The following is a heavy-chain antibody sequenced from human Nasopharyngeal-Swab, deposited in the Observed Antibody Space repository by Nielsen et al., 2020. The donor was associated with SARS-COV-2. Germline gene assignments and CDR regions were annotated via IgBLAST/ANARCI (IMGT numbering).Heavy chain of an antibody. CDR2: LNGGNSNT. CDR1: GYSFTRYS. CDR3: ARGDDYVWGSFRNDALDM. D-gene: IGHD3-16*02. Sequence: ASVKVSCKASGYSFTRYSLHWVRQAPGQRLEWMAWLNGGNSNTEYSQKFLGRVTITRDTPASTAYMDLDSLTSEDTVVYYCARGDDYVWGSFRNDALDMWGQGTMVTVS. J-gene: IGHJ3*02. V-gene: IGHV1-3*01.